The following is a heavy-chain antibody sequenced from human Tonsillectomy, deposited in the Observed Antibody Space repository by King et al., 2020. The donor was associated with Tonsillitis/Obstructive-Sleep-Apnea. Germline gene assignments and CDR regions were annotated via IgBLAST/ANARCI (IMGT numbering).Heavy chain of an antibody. CDR3: ARQPAVAEPSFDY. Sequence: QLVQSGAEVKKPGESLRISCRGSGYSFTNYWINWVRQMPGKGLEWMGRIDPSDSYTNYSPSFQGHVTISADKSINNAYLEWSSLKASDTAMYYCARQPAVAEPSFDYWGQGTLVTVSS. D-gene: IGHD6-19*01. CDR1: GYSFTNYW. V-gene: IGHV5-10-1*01. CDR2: IDPSDSYT. J-gene: IGHJ4*02.